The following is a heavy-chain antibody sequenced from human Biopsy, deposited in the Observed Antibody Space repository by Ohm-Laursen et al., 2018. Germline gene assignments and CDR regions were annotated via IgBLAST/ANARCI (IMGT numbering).Heavy chain of an antibody. Sequence: SDTLSLTCTVSGGSISSDYWSWIRQSPRKGLEWIGHISDRGTTNYNPSLRGRVTISVDTSKKQFSLKLSSVTAADTAVFFCARLYRLDDYWNGDPPDAFDVWGQGTMVTVSS. D-gene: IGHD3-3*01. CDR3: ARLYRLDDYWNGDPPDAFDV. J-gene: IGHJ3*01. CDR2: ISDRGTT. V-gene: IGHV4-59*07. CDR1: GGSISSDY.